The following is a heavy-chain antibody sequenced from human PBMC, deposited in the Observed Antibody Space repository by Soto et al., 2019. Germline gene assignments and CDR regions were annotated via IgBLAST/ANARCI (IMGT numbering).Heavy chain of an antibody. V-gene: IGHV3-23*01. Sequence: GGSLRLSCAASGFTFSEYAMSWVRQAPGKGLEWVSSISSSGGTTSYTDSVKGRFTISRDNSKNTLFLQMNGLRAEDTAIYYCSKSPKNSTSHDFWGRGTLVPVSS. J-gene: IGHJ4*02. CDR3: SKSPKNSTSHDF. CDR1: GFTFSEYA. CDR2: ISSSGGTT. D-gene: IGHD2-2*01.